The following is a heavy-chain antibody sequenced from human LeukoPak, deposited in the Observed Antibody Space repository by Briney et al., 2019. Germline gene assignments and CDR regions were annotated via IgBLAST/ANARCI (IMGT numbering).Heavy chain of an antibody. V-gene: IGHV4-59*08. CDR3: ARHRYYYDGSGYYYQP. J-gene: IGHJ5*02. CDR1: GDSIGDYY. D-gene: IGHD3-22*01. CDR2: IYKSGSS. Sequence: SETLSLTCAVSGDSIGDYYWSWVRQPPGKGLEWIGYIYKSGSSSYNPSLKSRVTMSVDASKNQFSLRLTSVTAADTAVYYCARHRYYYDGSGYYYQPWGQGTLVTVSS.